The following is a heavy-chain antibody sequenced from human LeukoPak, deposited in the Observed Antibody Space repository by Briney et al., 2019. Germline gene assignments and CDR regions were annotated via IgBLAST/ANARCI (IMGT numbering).Heavy chain of an antibody. D-gene: IGHD3-3*01. CDR2: ISAYNGNT. Sequence: GASVKVSCKASGYTFTSYGISWVRQAPGQGLEWMGWISAYNGNTNHAQKLQGRVTMTTDTSTSTAYMELRSLRSDDTAVYYCARDRFVLYDFWSGRNFDYWGQGTLVTVSS. V-gene: IGHV1-18*01. J-gene: IGHJ4*02. CDR1: GYTFTSYG. CDR3: ARDRFVLYDFWSGRNFDY.